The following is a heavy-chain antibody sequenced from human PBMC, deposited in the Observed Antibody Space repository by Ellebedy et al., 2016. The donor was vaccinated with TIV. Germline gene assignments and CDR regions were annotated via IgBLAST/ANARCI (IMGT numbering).Heavy chain of an antibody. CDR3: VVGLFHP. D-gene: IGHD3/OR15-3a*01. CDR2: MKPGSGNT. V-gene: IGHV1-8*01. J-gene: IGHJ5*02. Sequence: AASVKVYCKASGYTFTDYDINWVRQATGQGLEYLGWMKPGSGNTGYAQKFEGRVTMTRNTSTSTAYMELSSLRSDDTAVYYCVVGLFHPWGQGTLVSVSS. CDR1: GYTFTDYD.